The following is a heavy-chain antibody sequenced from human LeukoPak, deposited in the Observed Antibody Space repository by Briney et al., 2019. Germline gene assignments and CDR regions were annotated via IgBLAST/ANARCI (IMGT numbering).Heavy chain of an antibody. CDR2: INHIGST. D-gene: IGHD3-16*01. J-gene: IGHJ5*02. V-gene: IGHV4-34*01. CDR3: ARGQKWGRSWFDP. CDR1: GGSFSCYY. Sequence: PSETLSLTCAVYGGSFSCYYWSSIRQPPGKGLEWIGEINHIGSTNYNPSLNSRVTISVDTYKNQFSLKLSSVTAADTAVYYCARGQKWGRSWFDPWGQGTLVTVSS.